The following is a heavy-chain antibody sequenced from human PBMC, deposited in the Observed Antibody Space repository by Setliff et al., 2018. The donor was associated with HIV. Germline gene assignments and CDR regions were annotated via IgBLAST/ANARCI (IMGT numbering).Heavy chain of an antibody. D-gene: IGHD6-13*01. CDR2: MNPKSGNS. Sequence: ASVKVSCKASGHTFSSHDINWVRQATGQGLEWMGWMNPKSGNSGYAQKFQGRVTMTRNTSISTAYMELRSLTSEDTAVYYCARFLPGYSSSWYFGYSYYGMDVWGQGTTVTVSS. V-gene: IGHV1-8*02. CDR1: GHTFSSHD. CDR3: ARFLPGYSSSWYFGYSYYGMDV. J-gene: IGHJ6*02.